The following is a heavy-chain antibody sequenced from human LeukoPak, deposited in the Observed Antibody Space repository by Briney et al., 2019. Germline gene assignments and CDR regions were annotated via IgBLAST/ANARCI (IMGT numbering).Heavy chain of an antibody. J-gene: IGHJ4*02. D-gene: IGHD3-3*01. CDR2: ISWNSGSI. CDR1: GFTFDDYA. V-gene: IGHV3-9*01. Sequence: PGGSLRLSCAASGFTFDDYAMHWVRQAPGKGLEWVSGISWNSGSIGYADSVKGRFTISRDNAKNSLYLQMNSLRAEDTAVYYCAREGTDYDFWSGYPNYWGQGTLVTVSS. CDR3: AREGTDYDFWSGYPNY.